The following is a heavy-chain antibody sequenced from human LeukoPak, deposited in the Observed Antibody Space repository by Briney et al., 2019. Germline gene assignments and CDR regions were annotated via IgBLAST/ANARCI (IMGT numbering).Heavy chain of an antibody. CDR1: GFTFSSYS. Sequence: GGSLRLSCAASGFTFSSYSMNWVRQAPGKRLEWVSSISSSSSYIYYADSVKGRFTISRDNAKNSLYLQMNSLRAEDTAVYYCATADSTFLVVPHNWFDPWGQGTLVTVSS. CDR2: ISSSSSYI. D-gene: IGHD2-2*01. V-gene: IGHV3-21*01. J-gene: IGHJ5*02. CDR3: ATADSTFLVVPHNWFDP.